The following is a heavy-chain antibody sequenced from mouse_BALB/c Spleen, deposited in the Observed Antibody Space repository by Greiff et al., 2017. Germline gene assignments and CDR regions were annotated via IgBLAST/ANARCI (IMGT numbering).Heavy chain of an antibody. CDR3: ARGGGYYDY. V-gene: IGHV5-6-5*01. J-gene: IGHJ2*01. CDR2: ISSGGST. Sequence: EVKVVESGGGLVNPGGSLKLSCAASGFTFSSYAMSWVRQTPEKRLEWVASISSGGSTYYPDSVKGRFTISRDNARNILYLQMSSLRSEDTAMYYCARGGGYYDYWGQGTTLTVSS. D-gene: IGHD2-3*01. CDR1: GFTFSSYA.